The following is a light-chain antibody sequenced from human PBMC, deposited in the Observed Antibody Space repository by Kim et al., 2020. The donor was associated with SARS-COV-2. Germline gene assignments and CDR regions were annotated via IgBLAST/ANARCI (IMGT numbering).Light chain of an antibody. CDR1: TSNLGADFV. CDR3: QSFDTSLRRWV. V-gene: IGLV1-40*01. Sequence: QSVLTQPPSMSAAPGQRVTISCTETTSNLGADFVVHWYQHIPGTAPKLLIYGNTVRPSGVPDRFSGSRSGTSASLAITGLQAEDEAHYYCQSFDTSLRRWVFGGGTKLTVL. J-gene: IGLJ3*02. CDR2: GNT.